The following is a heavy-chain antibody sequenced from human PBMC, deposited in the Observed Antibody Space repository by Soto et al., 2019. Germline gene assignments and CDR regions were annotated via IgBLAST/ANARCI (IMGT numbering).Heavy chain of an antibody. CDR1: GFTFSDYY. J-gene: IGHJ3*02. Sequence: LRLSCAASGFTFSDYYMSWIRQAPGKGLEWVSYISSSGSTIYYADSVKGRFTISRDNAKNSLYLQMNSLRAEDTAVYYCASTQWYSGYDYAFDIWGQGTMVTVSS. CDR2: ISSSGSTI. CDR3: ASTQWYSGYDYAFDI. D-gene: IGHD5-12*01. V-gene: IGHV3-11*01.